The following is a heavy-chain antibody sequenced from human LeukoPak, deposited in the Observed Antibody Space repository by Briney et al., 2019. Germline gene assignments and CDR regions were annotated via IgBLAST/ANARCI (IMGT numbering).Heavy chain of an antibody. CDR1: GYTFTSYG. J-gene: IGHJ4*02. Sequence: ASVKVSCKASGYTFTSYGISWVRQAPGQGLEWMGWISAYNGNTNYAQKLQGRVTMTTDTSTSTAYMELRSLRSDDTAVYYCARDQQWLVSNYFDYWGQGTLVTVSS. CDR3: ARDQQWLVSNYFDY. V-gene: IGHV1-18*01. CDR2: ISAYNGNT. D-gene: IGHD6-19*01.